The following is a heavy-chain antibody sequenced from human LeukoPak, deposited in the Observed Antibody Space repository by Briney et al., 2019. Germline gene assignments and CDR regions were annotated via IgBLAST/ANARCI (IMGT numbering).Heavy chain of an antibody. Sequence: PGESLKISCKGSGYSFTSYWIGWVRQMPGKGLEWMGIIYPGDSDTRYSPSFQGQVTISADKSISTAYLQWSSLKASDTAMYYCARVYTKQLPEPEYFQHWGQGTLVTVSS. V-gene: IGHV5-51*01. CDR3: ARVYTKQLPEPEYFQH. CDR1: GYSFTSYW. CDR2: IYPGDSDT. J-gene: IGHJ1*01. D-gene: IGHD6-13*01.